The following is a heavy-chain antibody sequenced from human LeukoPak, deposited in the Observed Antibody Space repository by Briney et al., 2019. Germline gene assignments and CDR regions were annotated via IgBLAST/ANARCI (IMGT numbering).Heavy chain of an antibody. V-gene: IGHV3-7*01. Sequence: GESLRLSCAASGFTFSASWMTWVRQAPGEGLEWVTIINEGGGLTFYVDSVKGRFSISRDNSKNSLSLQMSTLRVEDTAMYYCARVGRSGWDFDHWGQGTLVTVSS. J-gene: IGHJ4*02. CDR1: GFTFSASW. CDR2: INEGGGLT. D-gene: IGHD6-19*01. CDR3: ARVGRSGWDFDH.